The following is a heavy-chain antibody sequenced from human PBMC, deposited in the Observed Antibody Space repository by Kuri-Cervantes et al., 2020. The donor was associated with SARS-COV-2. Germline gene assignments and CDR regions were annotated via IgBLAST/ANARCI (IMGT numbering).Heavy chain of an antibody. CDR2: IYYSGST. D-gene: IGHD5-12*01. CDR3: ARDRFWATTYYYYGMDV. Sequence: SETLSLTCAVYGGSFSGYYWSWIRQPPGKGLEWIGYIYYSGSTNYHPSLKSRVTISVDKSKNQFSLKLSSVTAADTAVYYCARDRFWATTYYYYGMDVWGQGTTVTVSS. CDR1: GGSFSGYY. J-gene: IGHJ6*02. V-gene: IGHV4-59*12.